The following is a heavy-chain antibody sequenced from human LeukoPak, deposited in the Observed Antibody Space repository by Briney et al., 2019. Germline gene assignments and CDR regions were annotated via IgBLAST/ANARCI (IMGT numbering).Heavy chain of an antibody. D-gene: IGHD2-8*01. CDR2: ISGSGGST. V-gene: IGHV3-23*01. CDR3: AKLGLMEILDY. J-gene: IGHJ4*02. CDR1: GFTFSNAW. Sequence: PGGSLRLSCAASGFTFSNAWMSWVLQAPGKGLEWVSAISGSGGSTYYADSVKGRFTISRDNSKNTLYLQMNSLRAEDTAVYYCAKLGLMEILDYWGQGTLVTVSS.